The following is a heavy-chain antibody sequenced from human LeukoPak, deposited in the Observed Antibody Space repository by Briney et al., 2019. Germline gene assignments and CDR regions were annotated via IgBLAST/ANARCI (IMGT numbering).Heavy chain of an antibody. CDR2: INPKSGGT. CDR3: ARDSGWAVVLYASEI. J-gene: IGHJ3*02. D-gene: IGHD1-1*01. V-gene: IGHV1-2*04. Sequence: GASVKVSCKASGYTFTGYHIRWVRQAPGQGLGWMGWINPKSGGTNYAQKFEGWVTLTRDTSMSTVYMELSRLKSDDTAVYYCARDSGWAVVLYASEIWGQGTMVTVSS. CDR1: GYTFTGYH.